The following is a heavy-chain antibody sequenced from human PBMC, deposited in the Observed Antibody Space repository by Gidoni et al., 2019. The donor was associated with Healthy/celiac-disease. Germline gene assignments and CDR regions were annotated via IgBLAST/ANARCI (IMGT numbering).Heavy chain of an antibody. V-gene: IGHV6-1*01. CDR3: AREWGGYCSGGSCSVPYYYGMDV. D-gene: IGHD2-15*01. CDR1: GDSVSSNSAA. CDR2: TYYRSKWYN. Sequence: QVQLQQSGPGLVKPSQTLSLTCAISGDSVSSNSAAWHWIRQSPSRGLEWLGRTYYRSKWYNDYAVSVKSRITINPDTSKNQFSLQLNSVTPEDTAVYYCAREWGGYCSGGSCSVPYYYGMDVWGQGTTVTVSS. J-gene: IGHJ6*02.